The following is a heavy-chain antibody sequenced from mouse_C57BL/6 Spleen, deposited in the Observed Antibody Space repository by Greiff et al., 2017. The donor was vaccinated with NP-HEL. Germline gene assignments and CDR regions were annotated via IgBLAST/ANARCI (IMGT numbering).Heavy chain of an antibody. CDR1: GYAFTNYL. Sequence: VQLQQPGAELVRPGSSVKLSCKASGYAFTNYLIEWVKQRPGQGLEWIGVINPVSGGTNYNEKFKGKATLTADNSSSTAYMQLSSLTSEDSAIYFCARGSRDYYYAMAYWGQGTSVTVSS. V-gene: IGHV1-54*01. J-gene: IGHJ4*01. CDR2: INPVSGGT. CDR3: ARGSRDYYYAMAY.